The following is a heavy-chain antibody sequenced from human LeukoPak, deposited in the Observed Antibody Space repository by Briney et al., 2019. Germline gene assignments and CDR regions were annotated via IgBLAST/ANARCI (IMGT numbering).Heavy chain of an antibody. Sequence: SETLSLTCTVYGYSISSGYYWGWIRQPPGKGLEWIGSIYHSGSTYYNPSLKSRVTISVDTSKNQFSLKLSSVTAADTAVYYCARGTMTTVTSYFDYWGQGTLVTVSS. CDR2: IYHSGST. J-gene: IGHJ4*02. D-gene: IGHD4-17*01. CDR1: GYSISSGYY. V-gene: IGHV4-38-2*02. CDR3: ARGTMTTVTSYFDY.